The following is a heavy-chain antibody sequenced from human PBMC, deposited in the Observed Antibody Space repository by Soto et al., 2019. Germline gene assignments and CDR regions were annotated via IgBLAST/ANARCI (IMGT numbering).Heavy chain of an antibody. CDR2: ISYSGST. D-gene: IGHD1-26*01. Sequence: SETLSLTCTVSGGSISSGNYYWSWIRQPPGKGLEWIGFISYSGSTYYNASLKSRVTISGDTSTNQFSLNLTSVPAADTAVSYCAGTDGSGSYEADAFDIWGQGTMVTVSS. CDR1: GGSISSGNYY. CDR3: AGTDGSGSYEADAFDI. J-gene: IGHJ3*02. V-gene: IGHV4-30-4*01.